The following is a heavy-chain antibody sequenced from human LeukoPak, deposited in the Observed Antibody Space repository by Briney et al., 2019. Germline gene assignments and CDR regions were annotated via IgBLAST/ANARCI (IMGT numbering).Heavy chain of an antibody. V-gene: IGHV1-46*01. CDR2: INPSGGST. CDR3: AGGKLKYVFVY. J-gene: IGHJ4*02. D-gene: IGHD2-8*01. Sequence: ASVKVSCTASGYIVTSYYMSWVRQAPGQGLEWMGIINPSGGSTSYAQKFQGRVTMTRDTSTSTVYMELNSLRSEDTAVYYCAGGKLKYVFVYWGQGTLVTVSS. CDR1: GYIVTSYY.